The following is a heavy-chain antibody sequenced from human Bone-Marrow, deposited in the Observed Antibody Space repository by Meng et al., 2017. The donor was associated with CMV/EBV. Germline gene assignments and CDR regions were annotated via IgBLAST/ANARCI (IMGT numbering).Heavy chain of an antibody. Sequence: SGVIFTNFVMIWVRQAPGKGLEWVSAISGSGTGTYYADSVRGRFTISRDNSKNTLYLHMSNLRAEDTAMYHCAKVAWASSTWANWFDPWGRGTLVTVSS. CDR2: ISGSGTGT. V-gene: IGHV3-23*01. CDR3: AKVAWASSTWANWFDP. D-gene: IGHD2-2*01. J-gene: IGHJ5*02. CDR1: GVIFTNFV.